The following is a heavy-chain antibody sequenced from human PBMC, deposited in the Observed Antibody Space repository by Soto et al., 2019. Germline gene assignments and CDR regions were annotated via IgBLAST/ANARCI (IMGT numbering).Heavy chain of an antibody. J-gene: IGHJ6*02. CDR1: GGSFSGYY. Sequence: NPSETLSLTCAVYGGSFSGYYWSWIRQPPGKGLEWIGEINHSGSTNYNPSLKSRVTISVDTSKNQFSLKLSSVTAADTAVYYCVAARPPPDYGMDVWGQGTTVTVSS. CDR2: INHSGST. V-gene: IGHV4-34*01. CDR3: VAARPPPDYGMDV. D-gene: IGHD6-6*01.